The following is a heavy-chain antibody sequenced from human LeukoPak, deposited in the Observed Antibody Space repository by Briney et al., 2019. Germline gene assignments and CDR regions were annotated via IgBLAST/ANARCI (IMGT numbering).Heavy chain of an antibody. CDR2: INHSGST. Sequence: SETLSLTCAAYGGSFSGYYWSWIRQPPGKGLEWIGEINHSGSTNYNPSLKSRVTISVDTSKNQFSLKLSSVTAADTAVYYCARVRLAFDYWGQGTLVTVSS. J-gene: IGHJ4*02. CDR1: GGSFSGYY. D-gene: IGHD6-19*01. CDR3: ARVRLAFDY. V-gene: IGHV4-34*01.